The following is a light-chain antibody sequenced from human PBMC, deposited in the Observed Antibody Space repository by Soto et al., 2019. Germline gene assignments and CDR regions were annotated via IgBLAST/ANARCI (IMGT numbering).Light chain of an antibody. V-gene: IGKV1-5*01. Sequence: EIQMTQSPSTLSASVGDRFTITCRASQSIGDSLAWYQQKPVKSPYLLISDVSSLERGVPSRFSGSGSGTEFNLTISSLQPDDFATYYCQQYNSYWTFGQGTKWRS. CDR1: QSIGDS. CDR2: DVS. CDR3: QQYNSYWT. J-gene: IGKJ1*01.